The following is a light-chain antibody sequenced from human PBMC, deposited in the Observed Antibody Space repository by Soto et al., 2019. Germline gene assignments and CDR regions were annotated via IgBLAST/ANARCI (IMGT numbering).Light chain of an antibody. J-gene: IGKJ2*01. CDR1: QSVSSNY. V-gene: IGKV3-20*01. CDR3: HQYAGSSYT. Sequence: EIVLTQSPGTLSLSPGERATLSCRASQSVSSNYLVWYQQKPGPAPRPLIYGASTRATGIPDRFSGSGSGTDFTLTISRLEPEDFAVYYCHQYAGSSYTFGQGTKLEIK. CDR2: GAS.